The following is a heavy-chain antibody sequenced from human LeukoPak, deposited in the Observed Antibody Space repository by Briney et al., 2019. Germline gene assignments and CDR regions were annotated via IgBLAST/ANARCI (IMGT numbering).Heavy chain of an antibody. CDR2: ISSSGSTI. CDR3: ARRSAYGFDY. Sequence: PGGSLRLSCAASGFTFSSYEMNWVRQAPGKGLELISYISSSGSTIYYADSVKGRFTISRDNAKDSLYLQMNSLRAEDTTLYYCARRSAYGFDYWGQGTLVTVPS. J-gene: IGHJ4*02. V-gene: IGHV3-48*03. CDR1: GFTFSSYE. D-gene: IGHD5-12*01.